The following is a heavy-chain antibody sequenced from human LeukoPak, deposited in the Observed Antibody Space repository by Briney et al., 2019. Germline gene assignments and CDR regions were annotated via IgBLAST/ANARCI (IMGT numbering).Heavy chain of an antibody. CDR3: ASYHTNPYCSSTSCYSQGDAFDI. J-gene: IGHJ3*02. CDR1: GYTFTNYG. CDR2: ISGNNGNT. D-gene: IGHD2-2*02. V-gene: IGHV1-18*01. Sequence: GASVKVSCKASGYTFTNYGISWVRQAPGQGLEWMGWISGNNGNTNYAQKLQGRVTMTTDTSTSTAYMELRSLRSEDTAVYYCASYHTNPYCSSTSCYSQGDAFDIWGQGTMVTVSS.